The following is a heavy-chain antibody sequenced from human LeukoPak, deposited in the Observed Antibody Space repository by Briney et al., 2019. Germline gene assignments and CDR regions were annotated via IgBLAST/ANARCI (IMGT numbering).Heavy chain of an antibody. CDR2: IVDTGDGT. Sequence: PGGSLRLSCAASGFTFSSYAMSWVRQAPGKGLEWVSTIVDTGDGTFYADSVRGRFTISRDSSKNTLYLQMNSLRADDTAVYYCAKERGHPLPNYNMDVWGKGTTVTVSS. V-gene: IGHV3-23*01. CDR3: AKERGHPLPNYNMDV. D-gene: IGHD4/OR15-4a*01. J-gene: IGHJ6*03. CDR1: GFTFSSYA.